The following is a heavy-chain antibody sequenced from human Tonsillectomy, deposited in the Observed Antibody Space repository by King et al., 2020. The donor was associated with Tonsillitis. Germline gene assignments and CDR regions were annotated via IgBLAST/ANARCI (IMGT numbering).Heavy chain of an antibody. CDR1: GITFGTYS. V-gene: IGHV3-48*01. CDR3: ATGVRLRLHYFEY. Sequence: VQLVESGGGLVQPGGSLILSCAASGITFGTYSMNWVRQTPGKGLEWVSYIDMSGTTIYYADSVRGRFTISRDNAKKSLCLQMNSLGVEDTAVYYCATGVRLRLHYFEYWGQGTLVSVSS. CDR2: IDMSGTTI. D-gene: IGHD5-12*01. J-gene: IGHJ4*02.